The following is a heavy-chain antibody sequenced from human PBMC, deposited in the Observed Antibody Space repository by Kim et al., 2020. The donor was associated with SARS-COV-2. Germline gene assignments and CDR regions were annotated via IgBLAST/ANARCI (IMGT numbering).Heavy chain of an antibody. D-gene: IGHD4-17*01. CDR3: ARTPSTDPFQH. CDR2: IYYSGST. V-gene: IGHV4-39*01. Sequence: SETLSLTCTVSGGSISSSSYYWGWIRQPPGKGLEWIGSIYYSGSTYYNPSLKSRVTISVDTSKNQFSLKLSSVTAADTAVYYCARTPSTDPFQHWGQGTLVTVSS. J-gene: IGHJ1*01. CDR1: GGSISSSSYY.